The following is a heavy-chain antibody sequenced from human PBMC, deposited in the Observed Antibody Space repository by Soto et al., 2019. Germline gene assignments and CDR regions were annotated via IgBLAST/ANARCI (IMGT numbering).Heavy chain of an antibody. CDR2: INAGNGNT. J-gene: IGHJ1*01. D-gene: IGHD3-22*01. CDR1: GYTFTSYA. CDR3: ARGTYDYDSSGYYFQH. V-gene: IGHV1-3*05. Sequence: QVQLVQSGAEEKKPGASVKVSCKASGYTFTSYAMHWVRQAPGQRLEWMGWINAGNGNTKYSQKFQGRVTITRDTXAXXAYMELSSLRSEDTAVYYCARGTYDYDSSGYYFQHWGQGTLVTVSS.